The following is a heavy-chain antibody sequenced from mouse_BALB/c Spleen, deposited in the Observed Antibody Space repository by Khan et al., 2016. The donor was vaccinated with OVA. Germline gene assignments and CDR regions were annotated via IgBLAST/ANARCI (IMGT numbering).Heavy chain of an antibody. CDR1: GFSLTSYG. V-gene: IGHV2-9*02. CDR2: IWAGGSK. D-gene: IGHD1-1*01. J-gene: IGHJ1*01. Sequence: QMQLKQSGPGLVAPSQSLSITCTVSGFSLTSYGVHWVRQPPGKGLEWLGVIWAGGSKNYNSAILSRLSISQDKSKSQVFLKMNMLQTDDTAMYYCARDTTVESYWYFDVWGAGTTVTVSS. CDR3: ARDTTVESYWYFDV.